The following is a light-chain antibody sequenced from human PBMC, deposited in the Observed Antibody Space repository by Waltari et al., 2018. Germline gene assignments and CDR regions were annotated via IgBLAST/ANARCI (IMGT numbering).Light chain of an antibody. CDR2: GTD. CDR3: QQYGNLPIT. J-gene: IGKJ5*01. CDR1: QNVVGTY. Sequence: EIVLTQSPGTLSLSPGERATLSCRASQNVVGTYLAWYQQKPGQAPRLLIAGTDTRATGIPDRFTGSESGTDFTLTISRLEPEDCAVYYCQQYGNLPITFGQGTRLEIK. V-gene: IGKV3-20*01.